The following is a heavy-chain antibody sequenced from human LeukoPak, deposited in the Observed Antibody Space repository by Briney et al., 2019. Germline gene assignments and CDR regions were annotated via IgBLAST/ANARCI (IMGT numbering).Heavy chain of an antibody. CDR3: ANAYSGTYPHEAFDI. D-gene: IGHD1-26*01. J-gene: IGHJ3*02. CDR2: FHHRGST. Sequence: SSETLSPTCTVSGYSISGGYYWGGFRHPPGKGLGWIGTFHHRGSTFQNPSLNSRLTISLDTSKNQFSLKLSAVTAADTAVYYCANAYSGTYPHEAFDIWGQGTMVTVSS. V-gene: IGHV4-38-2*02. CDR1: GYSISGGYY.